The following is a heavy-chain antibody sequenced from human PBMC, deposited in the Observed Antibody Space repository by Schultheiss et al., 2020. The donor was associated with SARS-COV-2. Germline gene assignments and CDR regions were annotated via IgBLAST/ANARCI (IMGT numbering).Heavy chain of an antibody. V-gene: IGHV4-34*01. J-gene: IGHJ4*02. CDR2: INHSGST. CDR3: ARGIAQDY. D-gene: IGHD6-13*01. CDR1: GGSFSGYY. Sequence: SETLSLTCAVYGGSFSGYYWSWIRQPPGKGLEWIGEINHSGSTNYNPSLKSRVTISVDTSKNQFSLKLSSVTAADTAVYYCARGIAQDYWGQGTLVTVSS.